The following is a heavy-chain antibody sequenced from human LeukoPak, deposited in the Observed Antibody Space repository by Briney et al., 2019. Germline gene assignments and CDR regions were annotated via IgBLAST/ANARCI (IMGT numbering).Heavy chain of an antibody. D-gene: IGHD4-17*01. CDR3: AKAMLNYGDYVGEIDY. V-gene: IGHV3-33*06. CDR2: IWYDGSNK. Sequence: PGGSLRLSCAASGFTFSSYGMHWVRQAPGKGLEWVAVIWYDGSNKYYADSVKGRFTISRDNSKNTLYLQMNSLRAEDTAVYYCAKAMLNYGDYVGEIDYWGQGTLVTVSS. J-gene: IGHJ4*02. CDR1: GFTFSSYG.